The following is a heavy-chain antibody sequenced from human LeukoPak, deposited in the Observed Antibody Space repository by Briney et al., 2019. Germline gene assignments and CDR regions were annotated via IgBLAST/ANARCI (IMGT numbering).Heavy chain of an antibody. CDR3: ARLDFHDSSRYENWFDP. CDR1: GYNFNNYG. D-gene: IGHD3-22*01. J-gene: IGHJ5*02. Sequence: ASVKVSCKTSGYNFNNYGISWVRQAPGQGLEWMGWISVYNGNKNYAQNLQGRVSMTADTSTSTAYMELTSLKSDDTAVYYCARLDFHDSSRYENWFDPWGQGTLVTVSS. V-gene: IGHV1-18*01. CDR2: ISVYNGNK.